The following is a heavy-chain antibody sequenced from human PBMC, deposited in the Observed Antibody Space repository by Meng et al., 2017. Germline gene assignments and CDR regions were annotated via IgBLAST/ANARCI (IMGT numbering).Heavy chain of an antibody. V-gene: IGHV4-34*01. D-gene: IGHD3-22*01. CDR1: GGSFSGYY. CDR3: ARDPHYYDSRGEFDP. Sequence: QVQLQQGGAGLLEPSETLSLPCAVYGGSFSGYYWSWIRQPPGKGLEWIGEINHSGSTNYNPSLKSRVTMSLDTSKNQFSLRLRSEDTAVYYCARDPHYYDSRGEFDPWGQGTLVTVSS. CDR2: INHSGST. J-gene: IGHJ5*02.